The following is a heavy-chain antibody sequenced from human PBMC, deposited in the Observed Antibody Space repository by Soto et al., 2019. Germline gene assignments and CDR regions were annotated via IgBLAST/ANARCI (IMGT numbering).Heavy chain of an antibody. D-gene: IGHD5-18*01. CDR3: AGLYTAMVQIDY. Sequence: SETLSLTCTVSGGSIGSYYWSWIRQPPGKGLEWIGYIYYSGSTNYNPSLKSRVTISVDTSKNQFSLKLSSVTAADTAVYYCAGLYTAMVQIDYWGQGTLVTVSS. J-gene: IGHJ4*02. CDR1: GGSIGSYY. CDR2: IYYSGST. V-gene: IGHV4-59*01.